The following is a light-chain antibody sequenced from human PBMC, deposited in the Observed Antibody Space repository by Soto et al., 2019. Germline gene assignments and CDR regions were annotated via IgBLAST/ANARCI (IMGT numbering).Light chain of an antibody. CDR1: SSDVGGYKH. V-gene: IGLV2-11*01. CDR2: AVS. J-gene: IGLJ1*01. Sequence: QSALTQPRSVSGSPGQSVTISCTGTSSDVGGYKHVSWYQQHPGQLPNLMIYAVSKRPSGVPDCLSGSKSGNTSSLNSSRLQAEDESDYYCCSYAGSDKVFGTGTKGNVL. CDR3: CSYAGSDKV.